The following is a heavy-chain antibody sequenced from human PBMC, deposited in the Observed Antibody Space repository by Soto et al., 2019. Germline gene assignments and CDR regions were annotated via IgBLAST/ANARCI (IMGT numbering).Heavy chain of an antibody. Sequence: SETLSVTCTVSGCFISSYYWSWIRQPPGKGLEWIGYIYYSGSTNYNPSLKSRVTISVDTSKNQFSLKLSSVTAADTAVYYCARAYGYYFDYWGQGTLVTVS. CDR1: GCFISSYY. V-gene: IGHV4-59*01. J-gene: IGHJ4*02. CDR3: ARAYGYYFDY. D-gene: IGHD3-10*01. CDR2: IYYSGST.